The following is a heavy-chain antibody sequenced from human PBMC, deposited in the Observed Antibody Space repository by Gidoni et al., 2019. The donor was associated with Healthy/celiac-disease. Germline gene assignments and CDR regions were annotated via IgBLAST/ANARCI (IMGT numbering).Heavy chain of an antibody. D-gene: IGHD6-13*01. CDR1: GFTFSSYG. Sequence: QVQLVESGGGVVQPGRSLSLSCPASGFTFSSYGMHRVRQAPGKGLEWVEVICYDGSNKYYADSVKGRVTISRDNSKNTLYLQMNSLRAEDTAVYYCAREPDSSSWDSRFTNCGIDYWGQGTLVTVSS. V-gene: IGHV3-33*01. CDR3: AREPDSSSWDSRFTNCGIDY. CDR2: ICYDGSNK. J-gene: IGHJ4*02.